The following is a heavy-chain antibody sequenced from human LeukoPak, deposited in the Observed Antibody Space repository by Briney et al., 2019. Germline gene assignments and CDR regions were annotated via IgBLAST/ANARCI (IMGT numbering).Heavy chain of an antibody. V-gene: IGHV4-30-4*08. CDR2: IYYSGST. CDR3: ARGEVVVALVY. CDR1: GGSISSGDYY. Sequence: PSETLSLTCTVSGGSISSGDYYWSWIRQPPGKGLEWIGYIYYSGSTYYNPSLKTRVTISVDTSKNQFSLKLSSVTAADTAVYYCARGEVVVALVYWGQGTLVTVSS. J-gene: IGHJ4*02. D-gene: IGHD2-15*01.